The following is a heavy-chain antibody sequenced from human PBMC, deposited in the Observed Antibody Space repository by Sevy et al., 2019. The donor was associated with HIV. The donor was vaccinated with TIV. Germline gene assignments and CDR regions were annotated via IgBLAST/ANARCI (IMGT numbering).Heavy chain of an antibody. CDR2: ISSDVIRK. CDR1: GFNFSTYA. Sequence: GGSLRLSCSVSGFNFSTYAMHWVRQAPGKGLEWVVVISSDVIRKYYGASVRGRFAISRDNSNNTLSLQMNSLRIEDTAVYYCARDARGGAALPDYWGQGTLVTVSS. J-gene: IGHJ4*02. V-gene: IGHV3-30*09. CDR3: ARDARGGAALPDY. D-gene: IGHD3-16*01.